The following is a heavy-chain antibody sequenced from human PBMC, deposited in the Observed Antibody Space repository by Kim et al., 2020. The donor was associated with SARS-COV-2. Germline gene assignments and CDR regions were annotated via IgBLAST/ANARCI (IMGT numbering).Heavy chain of an antibody. Sequence: SETLSLTCTVSGGSIPPSYWNWIRQPAGKGPEWIGRIYTSGSTSYNPSLKSRVTMSIDTSKNQFSMNLSSVTAADTAIYYCARDSFKSSFDYWGQGTLVT. CDR1: GGSIPPSY. J-gene: IGHJ4*02. CDR2: IYTSGST. V-gene: IGHV4-4*07. CDR3: ARDSFKSSFDY. D-gene: IGHD6-6*01.